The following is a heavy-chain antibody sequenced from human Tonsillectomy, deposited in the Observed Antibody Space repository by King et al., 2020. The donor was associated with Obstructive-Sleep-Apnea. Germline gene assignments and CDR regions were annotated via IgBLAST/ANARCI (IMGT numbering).Heavy chain of an antibody. CDR3: AREVVDSAMVDY. J-gene: IGHJ4*02. V-gene: IGHV4-38-2*02. D-gene: IGHD5-18*01. Sequence: QLQESGPGPVKPSETLSLTCTVSGYSISSGYYLAWIRQPPGKGLEWIGSIYHAGVSYYNPSLKSRVTMSVDTSTNQVSLKLNSVTAADTAVYYCAREVVDSAMVDYWGQGTLVTVSS. CDR1: GYSISSGYY. CDR2: IYHAGVS.